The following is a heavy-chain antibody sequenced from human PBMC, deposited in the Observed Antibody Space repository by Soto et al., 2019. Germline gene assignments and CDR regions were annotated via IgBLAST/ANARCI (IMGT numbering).Heavy chain of an antibody. V-gene: IGHV1-3*05. CDR3: AMSIVVVTALDY. J-gene: IGHJ4*02. CDR2: INAGNGNT. Sequence: QFQLVQSGAEEKKPGASVKVSCKASGYTFTSYAMHWVRQAPGQRLEWMGWINAGNGNTKYSQKFQGRVTITRDTSASTAYMELSSLRSEDTAVYYCAMSIVVVTALDYWGQGTLVTVSS. D-gene: IGHD2-21*02. CDR1: GYTFTSYA.